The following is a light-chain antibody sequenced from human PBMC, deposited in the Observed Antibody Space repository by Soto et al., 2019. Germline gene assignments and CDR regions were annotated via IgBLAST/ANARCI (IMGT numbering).Light chain of an antibody. Sequence: SQSPGTLSLSPGKRSTLSCRASQSVSSSYLAWYQQQPRQAPSLLIHGASSRATGIPDRFSGGGSGTFFTLTISRPEPEYFALYYCQHYSTSPTFGQGTRVDIK. CDR1: QSVSSSY. CDR3: QHYSTSPT. J-gene: IGKJ5*01. V-gene: IGKV3-20*01. CDR2: GAS.